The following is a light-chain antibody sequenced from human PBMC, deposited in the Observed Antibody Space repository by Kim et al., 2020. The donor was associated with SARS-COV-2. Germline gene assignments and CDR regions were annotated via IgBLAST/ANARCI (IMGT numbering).Light chain of an antibody. CDR2: GAS. CDR3: QQYHHWLPLT. J-gene: IGKJ4*01. Sequence: SQRESATLSCRASQTVSKNLAWYQQRPGQAPRLLIVGASTRATGVPARFSGSGSGTAFTLTISSLKSEDSAIYYCQQYHHWLPLTFGGGTKVDIK. V-gene: IGKV3-15*01. CDR1: QTVSKN.